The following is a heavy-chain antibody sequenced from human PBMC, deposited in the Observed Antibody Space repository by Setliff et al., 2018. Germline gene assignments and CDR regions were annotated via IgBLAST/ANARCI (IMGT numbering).Heavy chain of an antibody. D-gene: IGHD5-18*01. J-gene: IGHJ6*03. V-gene: IGHV7-4-1*02. CDR3: ARGSRFATIVYRGDYYMDV. CDR2: INSNTGNP. Sequence: EASVKVSCKASGYPFTTYAMTWMRKAPGQGLEYMGWINSNTGNPTYAQGFTGRFVFSLDTSVSTAYLQISSLKAEDTAIYYCARGSRFATIVYRGDYYMDVWGNGTTVTVSS. CDR1: GYPFTTYA.